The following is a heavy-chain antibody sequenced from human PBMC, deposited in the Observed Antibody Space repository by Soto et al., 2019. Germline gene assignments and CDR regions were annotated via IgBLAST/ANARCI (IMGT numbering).Heavy chain of an antibody. CDR3: ARVAYTSGFNFCDY. Sequence: PSETLSLTYTVSGASISGYYWSWIRQSPGKGLEWIGYIDYSGSANYNPSLKSRVTMSADTSKNQFSLRLSSMTAADTAVYYCARVAYTSGFNFCDYWGPGTLVTVSS. J-gene: IGHJ4*02. CDR2: IDYSGSA. D-gene: IGHD6-19*01. V-gene: IGHV4-59*01. CDR1: GASISGYY.